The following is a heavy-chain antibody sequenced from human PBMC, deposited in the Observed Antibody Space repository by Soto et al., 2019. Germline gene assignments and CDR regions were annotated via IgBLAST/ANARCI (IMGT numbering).Heavy chain of an antibody. J-gene: IGHJ4*02. V-gene: IGHV4-61*01. CDR2: IYYSGST. CDR3: AREGYYYDSSGYSGGFDY. D-gene: IGHD3-22*01. Sequence: PSETLSLTCTVSGGSVSSGNDDWSWIRQPPGKGLEWIGYIYYSGSTNYNPSLKSRVTISVDTSKNQFSLKLSSVTAADTAVYYCAREGYYYDSSGYSGGFDYWGQGALVTVSS. CDR1: GGSVSSGNDD.